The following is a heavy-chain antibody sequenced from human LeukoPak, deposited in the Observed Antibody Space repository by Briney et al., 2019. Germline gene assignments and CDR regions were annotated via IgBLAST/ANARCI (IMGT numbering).Heavy chain of an antibody. CDR2: IYPRDGST. CDR1: GYTFTSNY. Sequence: ASVKVSCKASGYTFTSNYIHWVRQAPGQGLEWMGMIYPRDGSTSYAQKFQGRVTVTRDTSTSTVHMELSGLRSEDTAVYYCARSTTMVYYYYGMDVWGQGTTVTVSS. D-gene: IGHD3-10*01. V-gene: IGHV1-46*01. J-gene: IGHJ6*02. CDR3: ARSTTMVYYYYGMDV.